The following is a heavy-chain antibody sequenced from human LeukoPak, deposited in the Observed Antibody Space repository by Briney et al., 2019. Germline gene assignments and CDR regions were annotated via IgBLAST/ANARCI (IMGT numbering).Heavy chain of an antibody. J-gene: IGHJ5*02. V-gene: IGHV4-4*07. CDR1: GTSVSSYY. Sequence: SETLSLTCTVSGTSVSSYYWSWIRQPAGRGLEWIGRIYTRGSTNYNPSLQSRVSMSVDSSKSQFSLRLTSVTAADTAIYYCARQVSITHAILDPSDNWFDPWGQGTLVTVSS. D-gene: IGHD5-24*01. CDR2: IYTRGST. CDR3: ARQVSITHAILDPSDNWFDP.